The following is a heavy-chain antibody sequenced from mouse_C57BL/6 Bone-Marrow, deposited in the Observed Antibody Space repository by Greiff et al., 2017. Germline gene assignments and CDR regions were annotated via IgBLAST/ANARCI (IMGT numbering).Heavy chain of an antibody. CDR1: GYTFTSYW. Sequence: VQLQQPGAELVKPGASVKLSCKASGYTFTSYWMQWVKQRPGQGLEWIGEIDPSDSYTTYNQKVKGKATLTVDTSSSTAYMQLSSLTSEDSAVYYWARDGNYDLAWFAYWGQGTLVTVSA. V-gene: IGHV1-50*01. J-gene: IGHJ3*01. CDR2: IDPSDSYT. D-gene: IGHD2-1*01. CDR3: ARDGNYDLAWFAY.